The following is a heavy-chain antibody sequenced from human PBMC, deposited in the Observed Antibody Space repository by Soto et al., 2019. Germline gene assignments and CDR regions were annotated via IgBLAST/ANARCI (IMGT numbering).Heavy chain of an antibody. D-gene: IGHD6-6*01. Sequence: GGSLRLSCAASGFTVSSNYMSWVRQAPGKGLEWVSVIYSGGSTYYADSVKGRFTISRDNSKNTLYLQMNSQRAEDTAVYYCARADSSSSGNFDYWGQGTLVTVSS. CDR2: IYSGGST. CDR1: GFTVSSNY. CDR3: ARADSSSSGNFDY. V-gene: IGHV3-66*01. J-gene: IGHJ4*02.